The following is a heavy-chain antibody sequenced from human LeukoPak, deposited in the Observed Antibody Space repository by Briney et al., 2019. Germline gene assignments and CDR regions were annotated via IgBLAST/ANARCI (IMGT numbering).Heavy chain of an antibody. J-gene: IGHJ6*02. D-gene: IGHD5-12*01. V-gene: IGHV1-18*01. CDR1: GYTFTSYG. Sequence: ASVKVSCKPSGYTFTSYGISWVRQAPGHGLEWMGWISAYNGNTNYAQKLHGRVTMTTDTSTSTAYMELRSLRSDDTAVYYCARTQGYSGYDYDYYYYGMDVWGQGTTVTVSS. CDR2: ISAYNGNT. CDR3: ARTQGYSGYDYDYYYYGMDV.